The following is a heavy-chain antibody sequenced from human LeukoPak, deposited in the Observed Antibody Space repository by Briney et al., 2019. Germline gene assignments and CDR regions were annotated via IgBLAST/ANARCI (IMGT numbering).Heavy chain of an antibody. Sequence: SVKVSCKASGGTFSSYAISWVRQAPGQGLEWMGGIIPIFGTANYAQKFQGRVTITADKSTSTAYMELSSLRSEDTAVYYCARDLEVPHYYDSSGPRCYYYMDVRGKGTTVTVSS. V-gene: IGHV1-69*06. CDR3: ARDLEVPHYYDSSGPRCYYYMDV. J-gene: IGHJ6*03. CDR1: GGTFSSYA. D-gene: IGHD3-22*01. CDR2: IIPIFGTA.